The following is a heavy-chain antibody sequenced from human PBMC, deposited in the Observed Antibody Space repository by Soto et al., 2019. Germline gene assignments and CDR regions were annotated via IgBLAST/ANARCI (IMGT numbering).Heavy chain of an antibody. J-gene: IGHJ6*02. Sequence: SETLSLPCAVSGCSISSGEYYWSWIRQRPGKGLEWIGYIDYSGSTYYDPSIKSRVTISVDTSKNQFSLKLSSVTAADTAVYYCAMSITPSVVGTYYYYGMDVWGQGTTVTVSS. CDR3: AMSITPSVVGTYYYYGMDV. CDR1: GCSISSGEYY. CDR2: IDYSGST. V-gene: IGHV4-30-4*01. D-gene: IGHD6-19*01.